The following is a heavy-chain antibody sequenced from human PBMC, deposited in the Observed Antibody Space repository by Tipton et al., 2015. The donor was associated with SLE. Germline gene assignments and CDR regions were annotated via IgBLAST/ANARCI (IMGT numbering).Heavy chain of an antibody. D-gene: IGHD1-26*01. CDR1: GFTFSSYG. J-gene: IGHJ3*02. Sequence: SLRLSCAASGFTFSSYGIHWVRQAPGKGLEWVAVVWYDGTNKYYGESVKGRFTISRDNSKNTVSLQMNSLRAVDTAVYYCAKGYLVGGSFYGAPEIWGQGTMVIVSS. V-gene: IGHV3-33*03. CDR2: VWYDGTNK. CDR3: AKGYLVGGSFYGAPEI.